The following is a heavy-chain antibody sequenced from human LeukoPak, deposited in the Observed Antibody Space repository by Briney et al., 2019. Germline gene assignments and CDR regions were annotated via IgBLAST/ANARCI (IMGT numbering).Heavy chain of an antibody. CDR1: GYMFTDYY. Sequence: ASVKVSCKASGYMFTDYYMHWVRQAPGQGLEWMGWINPHSGGRNYAQKSQGRVTITTDESTSTAYMELSSLRSEDTAVYYCARDRHYYGSGSYFDYWGQGTLVTVSS. V-gene: IGHV1-2*02. J-gene: IGHJ4*02. D-gene: IGHD3-10*01. CDR2: INPHSGGR. CDR3: ARDRHYYGSGSYFDY.